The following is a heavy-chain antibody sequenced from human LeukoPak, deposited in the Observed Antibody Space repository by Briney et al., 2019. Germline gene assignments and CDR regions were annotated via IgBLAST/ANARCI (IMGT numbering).Heavy chain of an antibody. CDR3: ATLPRDRGPQTVTLDY. V-gene: IGHV3-30-3*01. J-gene: IGHJ4*02. D-gene: IGHD1-14*01. Sequence: GGSLRLSCAASGFTFSSYAMHWVRQAPGKGLEWVAVISYDGSNKYYADSVKGRFTISRDNSKNTLYLQMNSLRAEDTAVYYCATLPRDRGPQTVTLDYWGQGTLVTVSS. CDR2: ISYDGSNK. CDR1: GFTFSSYA.